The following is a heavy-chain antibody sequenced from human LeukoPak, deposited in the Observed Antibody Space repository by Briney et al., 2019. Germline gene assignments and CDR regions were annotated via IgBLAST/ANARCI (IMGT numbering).Heavy chain of an antibody. V-gene: IGHV4-59*08. CDR2: IHDRGST. D-gene: IGHD4-11*01. J-gene: IGHJ5*02. CDR1: GGSISSYY. Sequence: SETLSLTCTVPGGSISSYYWNWIRPPPGGGREWVGFIHDRGSTNYNPSLKSRITISVDTSKNQFSLKLRSVTAADTAVYYCARRRIGDSTITIYNWFDPWGQGTLVTVSS. CDR3: ARRRIGDSTITIYNWFDP.